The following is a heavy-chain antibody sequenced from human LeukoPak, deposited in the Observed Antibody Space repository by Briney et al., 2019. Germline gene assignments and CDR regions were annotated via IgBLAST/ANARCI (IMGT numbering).Heavy chain of an antibody. J-gene: IGHJ6*03. CDR1: GYTFTSYA. Sequence: ASVKVSCKASGYTFTSYAMNWVRQAPGQGLEWMGWLNTNTGNPTYAQDFTGRFVFSLDTSVSTAYLQISSLKAEDTAVYYCAREAPSYYYYMDVWGKGTTVTVSS. CDR2: LNTNTGNP. CDR3: AREAPSYYYYMDV. V-gene: IGHV7-4-1*02.